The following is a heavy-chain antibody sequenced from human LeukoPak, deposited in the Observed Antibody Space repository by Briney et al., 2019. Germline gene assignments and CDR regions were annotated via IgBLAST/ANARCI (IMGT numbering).Heavy chain of an antibody. V-gene: IGHV4-59*08. Sequence: SESLSLTCTVSGGSISSYYWSWIRQPPGKGLEWIGYIYYSGSTNYNPSLKSRVTISVDTFKNQFSLKLSSVTAADTAVYYCARSPAMEDFDYWGQGTLVTVSS. CDR1: GGSISSYY. CDR3: ARSPAMEDFDY. J-gene: IGHJ4*02. CDR2: IYYSGST. D-gene: IGHD5-18*01.